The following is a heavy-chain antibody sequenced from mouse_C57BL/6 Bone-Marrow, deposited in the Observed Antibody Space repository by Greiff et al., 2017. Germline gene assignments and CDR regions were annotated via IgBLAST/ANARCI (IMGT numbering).Heavy chain of an antibody. Sequence: VQLQQSGAELARPGASVKLSCKASGYTFTSYGLSWVKQRTGQGLEWIGEIYPRSGNTYYNEKFKGKATLTADKSSSTAYMELRSLTSEDSAVYCCAINCGYQDWFAYWGQGTLVAVSA. J-gene: IGHJ3*01. CDR3: AINCGYQDWFAY. CDR2: IYPRSGNT. CDR1: GYTFTSYG. D-gene: IGHD2-2*01. V-gene: IGHV1-81*01.